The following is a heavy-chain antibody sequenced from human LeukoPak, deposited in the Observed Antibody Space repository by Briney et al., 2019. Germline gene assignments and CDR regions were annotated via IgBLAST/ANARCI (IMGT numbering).Heavy chain of an antibody. V-gene: IGHV5-51*01. J-gene: IGHJ4*02. Sequence: GESLKISCQTSGFSFTTYWIAWVRQMPGKGLEWMGIIYPEDSETRYSPSFQGQVTISADKSISTAYLQWSSLKASDTAMYYCARHRVDYGGYLGVFDYWGQGTLVTVSS. CDR3: ARHRVDYGGYLGVFDY. D-gene: IGHD4-17*01. CDR1: GFSFTTYW. CDR2: IYPEDSET.